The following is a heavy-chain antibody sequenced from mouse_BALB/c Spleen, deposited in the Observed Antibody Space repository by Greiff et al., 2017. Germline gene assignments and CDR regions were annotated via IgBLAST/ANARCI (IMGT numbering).Heavy chain of an antibody. J-gene: IGHJ2*01. CDR2: ISSGGSYT. D-gene: IGHD2-1*01. CDR3: TRDGGNYYFDY. V-gene: IGHV5-6-4*01. Sequence: DVKLVESGGGLVKPGGSLKLSCAASGFTFSSYTMSWVRQTPEKRLEWVATISSGGSYTYYPDSVKGRFTISRDNAKNTLYLQMSSLKSEDTAMYYCTRDGGNYYFDYWGQGTTLTVSS. CDR1: GFTFSSYT.